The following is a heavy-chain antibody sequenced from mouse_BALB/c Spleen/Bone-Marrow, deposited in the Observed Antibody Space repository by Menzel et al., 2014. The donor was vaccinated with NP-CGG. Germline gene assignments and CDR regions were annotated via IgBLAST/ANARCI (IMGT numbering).Heavy chain of an antibody. V-gene: IGHV1S81*02. J-gene: IGHJ1*01. CDR1: GYTFTSYW. CDR3: ARYNAYDWYFDV. CDR2: INPSNGRS. D-gene: IGHD2-2*01. Sequence: QVQLQHSGAELVKPGASVKLSCKASGYTFTSYWMHWVKQRPGQGLEWIREINPSNGRSNYSEKFKSKATLTVDKSSSTTYMQLSSLTSEDYAVYSCARYNAYDWYFDVWGAGTTVTVYS.